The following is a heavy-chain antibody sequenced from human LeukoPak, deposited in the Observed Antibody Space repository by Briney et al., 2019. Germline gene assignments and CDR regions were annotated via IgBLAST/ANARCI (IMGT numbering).Heavy chain of an antibody. D-gene: IGHD6-19*01. CDR3: ARVRVAGLHWYFDL. CDR2: VSAYNGNT. J-gene: IGHJ2*01. Sequence: ASLKVSCKASGYTFSNYGISWVRQAPGQGFEWLGWVSAYNGNTNYAQKLQGRVTMTTDTSTGIAYMELKSLRSDDTAVYYCARVRVAGLHWYFDLWGRGTLVTVSS. V-gene: IGHV1-18*01. CDR1: GYTFSNYG.